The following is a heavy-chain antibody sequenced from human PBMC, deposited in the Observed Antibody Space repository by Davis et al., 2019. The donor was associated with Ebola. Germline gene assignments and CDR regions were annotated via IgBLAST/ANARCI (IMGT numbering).Heavy chain of an antibody. CDR1: GGPISSYY. V-gene: IGHV4-34*01. J-gene: IGHJ4*02. D-gene: IGHD2-15*01. CDR3: ARVQWWYQRLDY. Sequence: SETLSPTCTVPGGPISSYYWSWIRQPPGKGLEWIGEINHSGSTNYNPSLKSRVTISVDTSKNQFSLKLSSVTAADTAVYYCARVQWWYQRLDYWGQGTLVTVSS. CDR2: INHSGST.